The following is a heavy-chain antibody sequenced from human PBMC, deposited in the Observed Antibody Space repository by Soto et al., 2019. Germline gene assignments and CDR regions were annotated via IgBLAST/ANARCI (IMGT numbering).Heavy chain of an antibody. V-gene: IGHV4-39*01. D-gene: IGHD3-10*01. CDR2: IKYNGHT. Sequence: QLQVQESGPGLVKAWETLSLTCSVSGGSISSDTYYWVWVRQPPGKGLEWIGSIKYNGHTYYNPSLKSRVAMSVDTSKNQFSLHLTSVTAADTAVYSCARQRAWYGEWAFDLWGQGTRVTVSS. J-gene: IGHJ3*01. CDR1: GGSISSDTYY. CDR3: ARQRAWYGEWAFDL.